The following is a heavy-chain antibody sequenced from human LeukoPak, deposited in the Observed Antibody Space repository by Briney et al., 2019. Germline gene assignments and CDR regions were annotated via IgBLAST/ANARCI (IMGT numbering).Heavy chain of an antibody. Sequence: GGSLRLSCAASGFTVSINYMSWVRQAPGKGLEWVSVIYSGGSTYYADSVKGRFTISRDNSKNTLYLQMNSLRAEDTAVYYCARVSSSSSKYYFDYWGQGTLVTVSS. CDR3: ARVSSSSSKYYFDY. CDR2: IYSGGST. J-gene: IGHJ4*02. V-gene: IGHV3-66*01. CDR1: GFTVSINY. D-gene: IGHD6-6*01.